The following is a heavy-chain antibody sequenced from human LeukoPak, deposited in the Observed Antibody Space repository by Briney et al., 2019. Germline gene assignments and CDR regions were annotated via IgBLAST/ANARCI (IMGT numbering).Heavy chain of an antibody. D-gene: IGHD3-22*01. CDR2: INHSGST. Sequence: SETLSLTCAVYGGSFSGYYWSWIRQPPGKGLEWIGEINHSGSTNYNPSLKGRVTISVDTSKNQFSLKLSSVTAADTAVYYCARGGYDSSGYYRYYFDYWGQGTLVTVSS. V-gene: IGHV4-34*01. CDR1: GGSFSGYY. CDR3: ARGGYDSSGYYRYYFDY. J-gene: IGHJ4*02.